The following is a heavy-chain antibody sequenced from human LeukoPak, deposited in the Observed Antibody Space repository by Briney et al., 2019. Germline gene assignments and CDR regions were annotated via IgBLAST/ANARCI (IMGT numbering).Heavy chain of an antibody. V-gene: IGHV3-7*01. CDR2: INQGGSEI. J-gene: IGHJ4*02. CDR3: PRGLRWTDF. CDR1: GFTFSDDW. D-gene: IGHD4-23*01. Sequence: PGGSLGHSCVFSGFTFSDDWMNWVRQAPGKGLEWVANINQGGSEIHYVDSVKGRFTISRDNAKNSLYLQMNSLRAEDTGVYYCPRGLRWTDFWGQGTLVTVSS.